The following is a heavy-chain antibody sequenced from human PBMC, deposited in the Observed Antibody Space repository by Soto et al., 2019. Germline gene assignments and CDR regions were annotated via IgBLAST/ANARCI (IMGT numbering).Heavy chain of an antibody. D-gene: IGHD3-22*01. J-gene: IGHJ3*02. CDR2: IYHGGST. Sequence: QVQLQESGPGLVKPSGTLSLTCAVSDGSLSSSYWWTWVRQSPGKRLEWIGEIYHGGSTNYNPSLKSRVTISLDKSKTQISLNLNSVTAADTAVYYCAGDRGYYDSSGYGGRIAIWGQGTMVTVSS. V-gene: IGHV4-4*02. CDR1: DGSLSSSYW. CDR3: AGDRGYYDSSGYGGRIAI.